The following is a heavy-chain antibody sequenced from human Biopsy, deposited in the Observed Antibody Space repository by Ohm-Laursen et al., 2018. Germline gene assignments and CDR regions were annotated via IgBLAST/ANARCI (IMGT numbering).Heavy chain of an antibody. CDR3: AHVVITYGGIIALDAFDV. J-gene: IGHJ3*01. D-gene: IGHD3-16*02. V-gene: IGHV2-5*02. Sequence: TQTLTLTCTFSGFSLSSHGVGVGWIRQPPGEALEWLAIVYWDNDKRYSPSPWSRLNIWKDASKNRVVLTLTDMDPVDIATYYCAHVVITYGGIIALDAFDVWGQGSMVIVSS. CDR1: GFSLSSHGVG. CDR2: VYWDNDK.